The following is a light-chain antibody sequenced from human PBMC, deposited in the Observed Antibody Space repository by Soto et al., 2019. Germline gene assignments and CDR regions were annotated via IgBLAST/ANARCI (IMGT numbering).Light chain of an antibody. V-gene: IGKV3-11*01. J-gene: IGKJ5*01. Sequence: EIVMTQSPATLSVSPGERVTLSFRASQSVSSRLAWYHQKPGQSPRLLIYGASNRATGIPARFSGSGSGTDFTLTISSLEPEDFAVYHCQQRSNWITFGQGTRLEI. CDR2: GAS. CDR1: QSVSSR. CDR3: QQRSNWIT.